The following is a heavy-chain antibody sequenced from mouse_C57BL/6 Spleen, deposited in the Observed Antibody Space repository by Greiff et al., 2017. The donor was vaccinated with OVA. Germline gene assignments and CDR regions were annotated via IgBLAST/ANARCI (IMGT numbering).Heavy chain of an antibody. CDR2: IYPGDGDT. J-gene: IGHJ2*01. D-gene: IGHD4-1*01. Sequence: VQLQQSGAELVKPGASVKISCKASGYAFSSYWMNWVKQRPGKGLEWIGQIYPGDGDTNYNGKFKGKATLTADKSSSTAYMQLSSLTSEDSAVYFCARSGTNWDFDYWGQGTTLTVSS. CDR1: GYAFSSYW. CDR3: ARSGTNWDFDY. V-gene: IGHV1-80*01.